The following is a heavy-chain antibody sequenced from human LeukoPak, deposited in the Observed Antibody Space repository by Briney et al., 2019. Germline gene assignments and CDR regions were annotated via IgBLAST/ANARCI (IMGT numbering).Heavy chain of an antibody. V-gene: IGHV3-21*01. J-gene: IGHJ4*02. D-gene: IGHD6-19*01. Sequence: GGSLRLSCAASGFTFSSHSMTWVRQAPGKGLEWVSSISSSSNYIYYADSVKGRFTISRDNAKNSLYLQANSLRAEDTAVYYCASGRKYSSAWYFDYWGQGTLVTVSS. CDR3: ASGRKYSSAWYFDY. CDR1: GFTFSSHS. CDR2: ISSSSNYI.